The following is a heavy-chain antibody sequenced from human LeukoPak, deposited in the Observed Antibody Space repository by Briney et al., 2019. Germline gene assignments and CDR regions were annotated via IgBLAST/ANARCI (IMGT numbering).Heavy chain of an antibody. D-gene: IGHD4-17*01. CDR2: IIPIFGTA. CDR3: ARSGDYSLYYYYYMDV. Sequence: GASVKVSCKASGGTFSSYAISWVRQAPGQGLEWMGGIIPIFGTANYAQKFQGRVTITADKSTSKAYMELSSLRSEDTAVYYCARSGDYSLYYYYYMDVWGKGTTVTVSS. J-gene: IGHJ6*03. V-gene: IGHV1-69*06. CDR1: GGTFSSYA.